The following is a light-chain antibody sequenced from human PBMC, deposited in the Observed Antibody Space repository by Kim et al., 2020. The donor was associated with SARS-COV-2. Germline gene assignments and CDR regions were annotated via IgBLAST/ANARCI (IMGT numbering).Light chain of an antibody. Sequence: DIQMTQSPSSVSASVGDRVTITCRASQGISRSLAWYQQKPGKTPNLLIYAASSLQSGVPSRFSGSGSGTDFTLTITSLQPEDFATYYCHPSNSLPFTIGGGTKVDIK. V-gene: IGKV1-12*01. J-gene: IGKJ4*01. CDR3: HPSNSLPFT. CDR2: AAS. CDR1: QGISRS.